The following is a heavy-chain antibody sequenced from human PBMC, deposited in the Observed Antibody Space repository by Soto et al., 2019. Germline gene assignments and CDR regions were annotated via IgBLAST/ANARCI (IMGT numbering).Heavy chain of an antibody. D-gene: IGHD1-26*01. CDR1: GVSISSGY. J-gene: IGHJ5*02. CDR3: ATSNTTCPGCYS. Sequence: QVQLQESGPGLVKPSETLSLTCIVSGVSISSGYCTWIRQSPGKGLEWIGYISHSGLWHYRASLQSRLTMSVETSKNQFSLNLTSVTAADTAIYYCATSNTTCPGCYSWGQGTLVTVSS. V-gene: IGHV4-59*01. CDR2: ISHSGLW.